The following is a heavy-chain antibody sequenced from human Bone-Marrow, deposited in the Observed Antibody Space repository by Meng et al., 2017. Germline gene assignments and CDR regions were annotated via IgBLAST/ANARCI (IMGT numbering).Heavy chain of an antibody. CDR1: GFTFSSYE. CDR3: ARVPYYDYVWGSGYYYYGMDV. J-gene: IGHJ6*02. D-gene: IGHD3-16*01. CDR2: ISSSGSTI. V-gene: IGHV3-48*03. Sequence: GESLKISCAASGFTFSSYEMNCVRQAPGKGLEWVSYISSSGSTIYYADSVKGRFTISRDNAKNSLYLQMNSLRAEDTAVYYCARVPYYDYVWGSGYYYYGMDVWGQGTTVTVSS.